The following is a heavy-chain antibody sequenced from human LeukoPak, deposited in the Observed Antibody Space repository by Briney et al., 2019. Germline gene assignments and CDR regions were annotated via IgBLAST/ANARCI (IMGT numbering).Heavy chain of an antibody. D-gene: IGHD5-12*01. J-gene: IGHJ6*04. Sequence: PSETLSLTCTVSGGSISSYYWSWIRQPPGKGLEWIGDIYYSGSTNYNPSLKSRVTISVDTSKNQFSLKLSSVTAADTAVYYCARLYSGYDLYDYYYYGMDVWGKGTTVTVSS. V-gene: IGHV4-59*01. CDR3: ARLYSGYDLYDYYYYGMDV. CDR1: GGSISSYY. CDR2: IYYSGST.